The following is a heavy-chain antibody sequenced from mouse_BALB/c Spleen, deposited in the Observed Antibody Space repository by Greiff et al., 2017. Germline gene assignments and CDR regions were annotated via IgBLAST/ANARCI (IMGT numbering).Heavy chain of an antibody. D-gene: IGHD1-1*01. CDR2: ISSGGSYT. Sequence: EVKVVESGGGLVKPGGSLKLSCAASGFTFSSYAMSWVRQSPEKRLEWVAEISSGGSYTYYPDTVTGRFTISRDNAKNTLYLEMSSLRSEDTAMYYCARILTTVDAMDYWGQGTSVTVSS. J-gene: IGHJ4*01. CDR3: ARILTTVDAMDY. V-gene: IGHV5-9-4*01. CDR1: GFTFSSYA.